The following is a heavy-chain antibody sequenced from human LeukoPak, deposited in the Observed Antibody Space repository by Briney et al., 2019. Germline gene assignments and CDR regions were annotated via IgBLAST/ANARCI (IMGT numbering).Heavy chain of an antibody. V-gene: IGHV3-11*01. Sequence: GGSLRLSCAASGFTFSDYYMSWIRQAPGKGLEWVSYISSSGSTIYYADSVKGRFTISRDNAKNSLYLQMNSLRAEDTAVYYCARGSRIQLWLPGLGDFDYWGQGTLVTVSS. CDR3: ARGSRIQLWLPGLGDFDY. CDR2: ISSSGSTI. D-gene: IGHD5-18*01. CDR1: GFTFSDYY. J-gene: IGHJ4*02.